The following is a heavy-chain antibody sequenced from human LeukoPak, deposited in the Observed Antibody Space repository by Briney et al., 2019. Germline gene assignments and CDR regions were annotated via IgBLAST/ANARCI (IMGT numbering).Heavy chain of an antibody. CDR1: GFTFSSYG. J-gene: IGHJ4*02. Sequence: GGSLRLSCAASGFTFSSYGMHWVRQAPGKGLEWVAVISYDGSNKYYADSVKGRFTISRDNSKNTLYLQMNSLRAEDTAVYYCAKEYSSSWSGAFDYWGQGTLVTVSS. V-gene: IGHV3-30*18. CDR2: ISYDGSNK. CDR3: AKEYSSSWSGAFDY. D-gene: IGHD6-13*01.